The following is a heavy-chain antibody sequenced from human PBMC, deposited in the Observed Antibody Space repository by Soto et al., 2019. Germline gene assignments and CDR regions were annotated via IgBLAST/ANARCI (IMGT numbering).Heavy chain of an antibody. CDR1: GGSISSGGYY. D-gene: IGHD5-12*01. Sequence: SETLSLSCTVSGGSISSGGYYWSWIRQHPGKGLEWIGYIYYSGSTYYNPSLKSRVTISVDTSKNQFSLKLSSVTAADTAVYYCARRWGYTFDYWGQGTLVTVSS. V-gene: IGHV4-31*03. J-gene: IGHJ4*02. CDR3: ARRWGYTFDY. CDR2: IYYSGST.